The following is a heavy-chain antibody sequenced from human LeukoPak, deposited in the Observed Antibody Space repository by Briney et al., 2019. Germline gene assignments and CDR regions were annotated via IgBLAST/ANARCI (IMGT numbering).Heavy chain of an antibody. CDR3: AKECGRDYDDRAFDI. J-gene: IGHJ3*02. D-gene: IGHD3-22*01. CDR1: GFTFSSYP. V-gene: IGHV3-23*01. Sequence: PGGSLRLSCAASGFTFSSYPMTWVRQSPERGLEWVSAISGTGGSTSYADSLKGRFTISRDNSKNTLYLQMSSLTAEDTAVYYCAKECGRDYDDRAFDIWGQGTMVTVSS. CDR2: ISGTGGST.